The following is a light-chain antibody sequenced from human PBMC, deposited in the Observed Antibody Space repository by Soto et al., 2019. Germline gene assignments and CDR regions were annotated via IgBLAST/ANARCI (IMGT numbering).Light chain of an antibody. J-gene: IGLJ3*02. CDR1: RSDVGAYNY. V-gene: IGLV2-8*01. CDR3: SSYAASNNFYFV. CDR2: EVT. Sequence: QSVLTLPPSASGSPGQSVTISCTGTRSDVGAYNYVSWYQQYPGRAPKLMIYEVTKRPSGVPDRFSGSKSGNTASLTVSGLQAEDEADYYCSSYAASNNFYFVFGGGTKVTVL.